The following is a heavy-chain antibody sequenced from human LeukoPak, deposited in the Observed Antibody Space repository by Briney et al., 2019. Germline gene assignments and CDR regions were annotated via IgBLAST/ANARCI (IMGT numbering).Heavy chain of an antibody. CDR3: ARQTYYYDSSGYYRGSFGLTYFDY. CDR2: IIPIFGTA. V-gene: IGHV1-69*05. D-gene: IGHD3-22*01. J-gene: IGHJ4*02. Sequence: SVKVPCKASGGTFSSYAISWVRQAPGQGLEWMGGIIPIFGTANYAQKFQGRVTITTDESTSTAYMELSSLRSEDTAVYYCARQTYYYDSSGYYRGSFGLTYFDYWGQGTLVTVSS. CDR1: GGTFSSYA.